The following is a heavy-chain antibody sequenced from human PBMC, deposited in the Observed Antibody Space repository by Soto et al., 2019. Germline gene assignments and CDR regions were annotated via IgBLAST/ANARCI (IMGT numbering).Heavy chain of an antibody. CDR2: IKSKTDGGTT. V-gene: IGHV3-15*07. Sequence: GGSLRLSCAASGFTFSNAWMNWVRQAPGKGLEWVGRIKSKTDGGTTDYAAPVKGRFTISRDDSKNTLYLQMNSLKTEDTAVYYCTTLDSMITFGGVIVPFDYWGQGTLVTVSS. J-gene: IGHJ4*02. CDR1: GFTFSNAW. CDR3: TTLDSMITFGGVIVPFDY. D-gene: IGHD3-16*02.